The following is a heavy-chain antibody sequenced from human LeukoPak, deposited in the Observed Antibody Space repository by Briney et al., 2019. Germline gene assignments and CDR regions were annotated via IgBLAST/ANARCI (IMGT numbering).Heavy chain of an antibody. D-gene: IGHD2-2*02. CDR2: ISGSGGST. V-gene: IGHV3-23*01. J-gene: IGHJ4*02. CDR1: GFTFSSYA. CDR3: AKCAPLRRVVVRAAIFLPAGNFDY. Sequence: GGSLRLSCAASGFTFSSYAMSWVRQAPGKGLEWVSAISGSGGSTYYADSVKGRFTISRDNSKYRQYLQMNSLRAEDTAVYYCAKCAPLRRVVVRAAIFLPAGNFDYWGQGTLVTVSS.